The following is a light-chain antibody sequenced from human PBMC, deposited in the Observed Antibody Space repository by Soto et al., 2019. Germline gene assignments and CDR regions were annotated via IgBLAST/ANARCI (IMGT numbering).Light chain of an antibody. Sequence: EIVLTQSPATLSLSPGERATLSCRASQSVSSYLAWYQQKPGQAPRLLIYDASNRATGIPARFSGSGSGTDFTLTISSLEPEDFATYSCQHYNSYSEAFGQGTKVELK. CDR1: QSVSSY. J-gene: IGKJ1*01. CDR3: QHYNSYSEA. CDR2: DAS. V-gene: IGKV3-11*01.